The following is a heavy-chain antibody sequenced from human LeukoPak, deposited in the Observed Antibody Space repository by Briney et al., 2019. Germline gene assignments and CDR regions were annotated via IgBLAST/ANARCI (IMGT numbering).Heavy chain of an antibody. J-gene: IGHJ4*02. V-gene: IGHV4-34*01. CDR2: INHSGST. CDR1: GGSFSGYY. CDR3: ARSSRRGATTNY. Sequence: PSETLSLTCAVYGGSFSGYYWSWNRQPPGKGLEWIGEINHSGSTNYNPSLKSRVTISVDTSKNQFSLKLSSVTAADTAVYYCARSSRRGATTNYWGQGTLVTVSS. D-gene: IGHD1-26*01.